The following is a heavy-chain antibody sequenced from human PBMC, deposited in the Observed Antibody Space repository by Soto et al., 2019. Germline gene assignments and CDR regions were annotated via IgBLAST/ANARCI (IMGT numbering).Heavy chain of an antibody. V-gene: IGHV3-23*01. J-gene: IGHJ3*01. D-gene: IGHD6-13*01. CDR3: AEPLNPIAGPR. CDR2: ISGSGGST. Sequence: GGSLRLSCAASGFTFSSYAMSWVRQAPGKGLEWVSAISGSGGSTYHADSVKGRFTISRDNSKNTLYLQMNSLRAEDTAVYYCAEPLNPIAGPRWGQGTMVTVSS. CDR1: GFTFSSYA.